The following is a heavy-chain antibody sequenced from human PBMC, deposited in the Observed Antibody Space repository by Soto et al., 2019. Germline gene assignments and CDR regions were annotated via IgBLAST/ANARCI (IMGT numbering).Heavy chain of an antibody. CDR1: GFTFSDYY. CDR2: IGGSGSPI. D-gene: IGHD2-15*01. CDR3: ARIRVVEAAPSPANDAFDM. V-gene: IGHV3-11*01. J-gene: IGHJ3*02. Sequence: QVQLEESGGGLVKPGGSLRLSCATSGFTFSDYYMTWIRQAPGKGLQWLAFIGGSGSPIYYADSGKGRFTISRDNAKNTLNLQTTSLRADDTAVYFCARIRVVEAAPSPANDAFDMWGQGTLVTVSS.